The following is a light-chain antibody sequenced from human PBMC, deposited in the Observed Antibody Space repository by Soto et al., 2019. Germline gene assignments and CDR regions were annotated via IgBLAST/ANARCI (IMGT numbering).Light chain of an antibody. Sequence: IQMTQSPSFLSASVGDIVTITCGASQSISSYLNWYQQKPGKAPKLLIYAASSLQSGVPSRFSGSGSGTDFTLTISSLQPEDFATYYCLQDYNYPRTFGQGTKVDIK. CDR1: QSISSY. CDR2: AAS. CDR3: LQDYNYPRT. J-gene: IGKJ1*01. V-gene: IGKV1-6*01.